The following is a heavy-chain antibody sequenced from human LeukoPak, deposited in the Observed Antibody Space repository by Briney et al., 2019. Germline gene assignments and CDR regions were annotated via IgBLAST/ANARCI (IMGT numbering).Heavy chain of an antibody. J-gene: IGHJ4*02. CDR1: GFTFSSYG. V-gene: IGHV3-30*02. CDR3: ATTYGDYGDDPDY. CDR2: IRYDGGNK. D-gene: IGHD4-17*01. Sequence: GGSLRLSCAASGFTFSSYGMHWVRQAPGKGLEWVAFIRYDGGNKYYADSVKGRFTISRDNSKNTLYLQMNSLRAEDTAVYYCATTYGDYGDDPDYWGQGTLVTVSS.